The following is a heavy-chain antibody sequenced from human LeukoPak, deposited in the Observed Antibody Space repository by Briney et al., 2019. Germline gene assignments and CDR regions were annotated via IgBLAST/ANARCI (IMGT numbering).Heavy chain of an antibody. CDR2: SSSTYI. J-gene: IGHJ3*02. V-gene: IGHV3-21*01. Sequence: SSSTYINYADSVKGRFTISRDNAKNSMALQMNSLRAEDTAVYYCARVRFAVPQAFDTWGQGTMVTVAS. D-gene: IGHD1-1*01. CDR3: ARVRFAVPQAFDT.